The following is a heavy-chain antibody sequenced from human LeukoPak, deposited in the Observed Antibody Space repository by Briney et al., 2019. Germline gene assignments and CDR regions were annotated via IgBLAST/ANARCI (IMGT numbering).Heavy chain of an antibody. CDR2: IYYSGST. J-gene: IGHJ1*01. V-gene: IGHV4-59*08. CDR3: ARGRTPEYFQH. CDR1: GGSISSYY. Sequence: SETLSLTCTVSGGSISSYYWSWIRQPPGKGLEWIGYIYYSGSTNYNPSLKSRVTISVDTSKNQFSLKLSSVTAADTAVYYCARGRTPEYFQHRGQGTLVTVSS.